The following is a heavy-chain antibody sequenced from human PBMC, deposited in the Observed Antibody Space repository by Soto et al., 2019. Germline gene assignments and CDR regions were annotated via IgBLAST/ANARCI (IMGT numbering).Heavy chain of an antibody. CDR3: ARSHPYGMDV. V-gene: IGHV1-2*04. J-gene: IGHJ6*02. CDR2: INPNSGGT. CDR1: GYTITGYF. Sequence: GASVKVSCKASGYTITGYFMHWVRLAPGQGLERMGCINPNSGGTNYAQKFQGWVTMTRDTSISTAYMELSRLRYDDTAVYYCARSHPYGMDVWGQGTTVTVS.